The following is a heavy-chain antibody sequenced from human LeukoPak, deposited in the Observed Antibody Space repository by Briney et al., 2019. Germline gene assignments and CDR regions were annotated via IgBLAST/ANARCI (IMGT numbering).Heavy chain of an antibody. D-gene: IGHD3-22*01. CDR1: GGSFSGYY. Sequence: SETLSLTCAVYGGSFSGYYWSWIRQPPGKGLEWIGEINHSGSTNYNPSLKSRVAISVDTSKNQFSLKLSSVTAADTAVYYCAQYYYDSSGYQGDLWGRGTLVTVSS. CDR3: AQYYYDSSGYQGDL. CDR2: INHSGST. V-gene: IGHV4-34*01. J-gene: IGHJ2*01.